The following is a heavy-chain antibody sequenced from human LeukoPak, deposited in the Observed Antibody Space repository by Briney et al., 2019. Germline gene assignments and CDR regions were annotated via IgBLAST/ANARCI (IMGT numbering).Heavy chain of an antibody. CDR2: IYHSGST. Sequence: SETLSLTCAVSGGSISSGSYSWSWIRQPPGKGLEWIGYIYHSGSTYYNPSLKSRVTISVDRSKNQFSLKLSSVTAADTAVYYCASSPDDYVWGSYRFDYWGQGTLVTVSS. D-gene: IGHD3-16*02. V-gene: IGHV4-30-2*01. J-gene: IGHJ4*02. CDR3: ASSPDDYVWGSYRFDY. CDR1: GGSISSGSYS.